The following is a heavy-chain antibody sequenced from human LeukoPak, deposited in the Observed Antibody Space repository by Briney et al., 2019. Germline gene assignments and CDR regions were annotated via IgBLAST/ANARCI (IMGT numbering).Heavy chain of an antibody. D-gene: IGHD6-6*01. J-gene: IGHJ4*02. V-gene: IGHV4-30-2*01. Sequence: SETLSLTCTVSGGSISSGGYYWSWIRQPPGKGLEWIGYIYHSGSTYYNPSLKSRVTISVDRSKNQFSLKLSSVTAADTAVYYCARISSSSFMFTIDYWGQGTLVTVSS. CDR1: GGSISSGGYY. CDR3: ARISSSSFMFTIDY. CDR2: IYHSGST.